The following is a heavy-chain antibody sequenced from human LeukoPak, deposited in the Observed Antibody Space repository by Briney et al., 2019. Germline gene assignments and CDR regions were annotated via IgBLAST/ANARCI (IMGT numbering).Heavy chain of an antibody. CDR2: IKQDGSEK. V-gene: IGHV3-7*01. CDR3: ARDRKPSYYSGLDV. CDR1: GFTFSDRW. Sequence: GGSLRLSCAASGFTFSDRWMSWVRQAPGKGLEWVANIKQDGSEKYYVDSVKGRFTITRDNAKNSLHLQMNSLRAEDTAVYYCARDRKPSYYSGLDVWGQGTTVTVSS. J-gene: IGHJ6*02.